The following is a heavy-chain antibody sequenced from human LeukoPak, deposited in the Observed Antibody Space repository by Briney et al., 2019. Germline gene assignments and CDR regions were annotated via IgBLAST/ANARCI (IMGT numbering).Heavy chain of an antibody. D-gene: IGHD6-19*01. CDR3: ARDRGRAVAGTGFDP. CDR2: IWYDGSNK. J-gene: IGHJ5*02. Sequence: GGSLRLSCAASGFTFSSHGMHWVRQAPGKGLERVADIWYDGSNKYCADSVKGRFTISRDNSKNTLYLQMNSLRAEDTAVYYCARDRGRAVAGTGFDPWGQGALVTVSS. CDR1: GFTFSSHG. V-gene: IGHV3-33*01.